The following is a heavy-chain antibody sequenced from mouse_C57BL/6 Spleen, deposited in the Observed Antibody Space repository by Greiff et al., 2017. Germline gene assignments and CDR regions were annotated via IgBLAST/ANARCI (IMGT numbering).Heavy chain of an antibody. J-gene: IGHJ3*01. CDR3: ASRWEAFAY. Sequence: VQLQQPGAELVMPGASVKLSCKASGYTFTSYWMHWVKQRPGQGLEWIGEIDPSDSYTNYNQKFKGKSTLTVDKSSSTAYMQLSSLTSEDSAVYYGASRWEAFAYWGQGTLVTVSA. CDR2: IDPSDSYT. CDR1: GYTFTSYW. V-gene: IGHV1-69*01. D-gene: IGHD2-3*01.